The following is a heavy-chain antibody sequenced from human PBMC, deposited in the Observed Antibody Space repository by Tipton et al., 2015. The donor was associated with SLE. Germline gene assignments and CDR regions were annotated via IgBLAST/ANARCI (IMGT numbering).Heavy chain of an antibody. J-gene: IGHJ4*02. Sequence: TLSLTCTVSGGSINSYNWWTWVRQPPGKGLEWIGEIYHSGTTNYNPSLKSRITISLDKSNNHFSLRLSSLTAADTAVYYCARGAARRRYFDYWGQGTLVTVSS. V-gene: IGHV4-4*02. CDR3: ARGAARRRYFDY. CDR1: GGSINSYNW. D-gene: IGHD6-6*01. CDR2: IYHSGTT.